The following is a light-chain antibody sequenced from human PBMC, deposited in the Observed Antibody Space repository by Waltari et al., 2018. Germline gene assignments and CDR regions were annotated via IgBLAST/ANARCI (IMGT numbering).Light chain of an antibody. CDR1: RSISIN. Sequence: EVVMTQSPATPSVSPGGRATLSCRASRSISINLVWYQQRPGQAPRLLIYGASNRATDIPARFSGSGSGTEFTLTISSLQSEDAAVYYCQQFNDWPRTFGQGTKVEVK. V-gene: IGKV3-15*01. CDR3: QQFNDWPRT. J-gene: IGKJ1*01. CDR2: GAS.